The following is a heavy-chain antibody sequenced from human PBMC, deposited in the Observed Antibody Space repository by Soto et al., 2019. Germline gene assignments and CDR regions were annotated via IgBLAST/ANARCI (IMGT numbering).Heavy chain of an antibody. J-gene: IGHJ4*02. CDR2: IYGGGNGP. Sequence: EVQVLESGGGLVQPGGSLRLSCAATGFTFSDFAMSWVRQAPGKGLEWVSGIYGGGNGPHYADSVKGRVTISRDNSKNTLYMHMNSLRDEDTAVYSCAKMEGMDPWAYSFDYWGQGTLVTVSS. CDR1: GFTFSDFA. D-gene: IGHD2-2*03. V-gene: IGHV3-23*01. CDR3: AKMEGMDPWAYSFDY.